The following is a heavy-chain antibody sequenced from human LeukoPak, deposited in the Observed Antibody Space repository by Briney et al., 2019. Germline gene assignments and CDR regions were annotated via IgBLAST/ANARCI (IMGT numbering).Heavy chain of an antibody. CDR3: ARGRLLWGNYYMDV. D-gene: IGHD2-2*01. Sequence: SQTLSLTCTVSGGSISSGSYYWSWIRQPAGKGLEWIGRIYTSGSTNYNPSLKSRVTISVDTSKNQFSLKLSSVTAADTAVYYCARGRLLWGNYYMDVWGKGTTVTVSS. CDR1: GGSISSGSYY. V-gene: IGHV4-61*02. CDR2: IYTSGST. J-gene: IGHJ6*03.